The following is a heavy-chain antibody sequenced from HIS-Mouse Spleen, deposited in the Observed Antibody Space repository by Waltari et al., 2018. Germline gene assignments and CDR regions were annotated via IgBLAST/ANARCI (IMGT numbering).Heavy chain of an antibody. CDR3: AREIPYSSSWYDWYFDL. CDR1: CGSISSRSYY. J-gene: IGHJ2*01. D-gene: IGHD6-13*01. V-gene: IGHV4-39*07. Sequence: QLQLQESGPGLVKPSETLSLTCTVSCGSISSRSYYWGWIRQPPGKGLEWIGSIYYSGSTYYNPSLKSRVTISVDTSKNQFSLKLSSVTAADTAVYYCAREIPYSSSWYDWYFDLWGRGTLVTVSS. CDR2: IYYSGST.